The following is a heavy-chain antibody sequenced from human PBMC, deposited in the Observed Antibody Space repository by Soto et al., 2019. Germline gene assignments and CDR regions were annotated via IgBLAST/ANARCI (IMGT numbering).Heavy chain of an antibody. D-gene: IGHD3-22*01. CDR1: GYSFTSYW. CDR2: IYPGDSDT. CDR3: ARQCDSSGYYYGY. V-gene: IGHV5-51*01. J-gene: IGHJ4*02. Sequence: GESLKISCXGSGYSFTSYWIGWVRQMPGKGLEWMGFIYPGDSDTRYSPSFQGQVTISADKSISTAYLQWSSLEASDTALYYCARQCDSSGYYYGYWGQGTLVTVSS.